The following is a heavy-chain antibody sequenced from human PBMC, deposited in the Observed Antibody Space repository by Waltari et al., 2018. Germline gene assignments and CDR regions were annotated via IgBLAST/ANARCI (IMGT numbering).Heavy chain of an antibody. V-gene: IGHV1-2*06. Sequence: QVQLVQSGAEVKKPGASVKVYCKASGYTFSAYFMHWVRQAPGQGLEWMGRIDPNSGGTNYAQKFQGRVTMTRDTSISTIYMELRRLTFDDTALYYCARDASTAVPEGDAFDIWGQGTMVAVSA. CDR2: IDPNSGGT. CDR1: GYTFSAYF. D-gene: IGHD6-19*01. CDR3: ARDASTAVPEGDAFDI. J-gene: IGHJ3*02.